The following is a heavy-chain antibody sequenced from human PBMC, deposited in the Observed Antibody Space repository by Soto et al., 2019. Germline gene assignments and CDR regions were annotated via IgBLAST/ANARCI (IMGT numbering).Heavy chain of an antibody. CDR3: GRGRSGQIVVFY. D-gene: IGHD1-26*01. CDR2: ISAYNGNI. CDR1: GYTFTSYG. V-gene: IGHV1-18*04. J-gene: IGHJ4*02. Sequence: ASVQVSCTASGYTFTSYGISWVRQAPGQGLEWMGWISAYNGNINYAQKLQGRVTMTTDTSTSTAYMELRSLRSDDTAVYYCGRGRSGQIVVFYWGQRNPVTFSS.